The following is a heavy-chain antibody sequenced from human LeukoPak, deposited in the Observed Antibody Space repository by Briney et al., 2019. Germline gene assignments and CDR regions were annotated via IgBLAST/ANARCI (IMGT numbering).Heavy chain of an antibody. CDR2: IKSKTDGGTT. J-gene: IGHJ4*02. V-gene: IGHV3-15*01. CDR3: TTDIVVVTADDY. D-gene: IGHD2-21*02. Sequence: GGSLRLSCAASGFTFSNAWMSWVRQAPGKGLEGVGRIKSKTDGGTTDYAAPVKGRFTISRDDSKNTLYLQMNSLKTEDTAVYYCTTDIVVVTADDYWGQGTLVTVSS. CDR1: GFTFSNAW.